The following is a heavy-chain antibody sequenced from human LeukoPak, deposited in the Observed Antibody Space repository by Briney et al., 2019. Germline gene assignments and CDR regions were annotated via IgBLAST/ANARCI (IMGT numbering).Heavy chain of an antibody. J-gene: IGHJ4*02. D-gene: IGHD5-18*01. Sequence: SVKVSCKASGGTFSSYAISWVRQAPGQGLEWTGGIIPIFGTANYAQKFQGRVTITADESTSTAYMELSSLRSEDTAVYYCASPARGYSYGYGYWGQGTLVTVSS. CDR1: GGTFSSYA. CDR3: ASPARGYSYGYGY. V-gene: IGHV1-69*13. CDR2: IIPIFGTA.